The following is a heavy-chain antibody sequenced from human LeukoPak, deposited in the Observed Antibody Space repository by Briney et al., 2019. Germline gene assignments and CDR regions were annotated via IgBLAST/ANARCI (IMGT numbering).Heavy chain of an antibody. J-gene: IGHJ4*02. CDR3: ARGTAAAKIDY. V-gene: IGHV3-9*01. Sequence: PGGSLRLSCAASGFTFDDYAMHWVRQAPGKGLEWVSGISWNSGSSIYYADSVKGRFTISRDNAKNSLYLQTNSLRAEDTAVYYCARGTAAAKIDYWGQGTLVTVSS. CDR2: ISWNSGSSI. D-gene: IGHD6-13*01. CDR1: GFTFDDYA.